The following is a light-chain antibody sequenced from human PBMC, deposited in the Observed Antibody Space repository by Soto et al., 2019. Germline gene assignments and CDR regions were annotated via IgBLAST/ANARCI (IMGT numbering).Light chain of an antibody. CDR2: EAP. V-gene: IGKV3D-11*01. CDR1: QGVSSF. CDR3: QHRSNWHGLT. J-gene: IGKJ4*01. Sequence: EIVLTQSPATLSLSPGERATLSCRASQGVSSFLAWCQRKPGQAPRLLIYEAPNRATGIPARFSGSGPGTYFTLTISSPEPEDFALYDGQHRSNWHGLTVGGGTKVEIK.